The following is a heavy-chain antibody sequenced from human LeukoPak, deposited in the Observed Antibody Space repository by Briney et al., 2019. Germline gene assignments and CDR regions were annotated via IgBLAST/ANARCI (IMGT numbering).Heavy chain of an antibody. V-gene: IGHV4-34*01. D-gene: IGHD3-10*01. CDR3: ARHYYGSGSYYNVGWFDP. CDR2: IYYSGST. J-gene: IGHJ5*02. CDR1: GGSFSGYY. Sequence: SETLSLTCAVYGGSFSGYYWSWIRQPPGKGLEWIGSIYYSGSTYYNPSLKSRVTIPVDTSKNQFSLKLSSVTAADTAVYYCARHYYGSGSYYNVGWFDPWGQGTLVTVSS.